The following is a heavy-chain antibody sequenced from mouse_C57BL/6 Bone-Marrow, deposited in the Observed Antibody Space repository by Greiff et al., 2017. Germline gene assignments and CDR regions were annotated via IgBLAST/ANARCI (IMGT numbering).Heavy chain of an antibody. V-gene: IGHV5-16*01. D-gene: IGHD1-1*01. CDR2: INYDGSST. Sequence: EVKVVESEGGLVQPGSSMKLSCTASGFTFSDYYMAWVRQVPEKGLEWVANINYDGSSTYYLDSLKSRFIISRDNAKNILYLQMSSLKSEDTATYYCARDLVTTVSRMGYFDDWGQGTTLTVSS. J-gene: IGHJ2*01. CDR3: ARDLVTTVSRMGYFDD. CDR1: GFTFSDYY.